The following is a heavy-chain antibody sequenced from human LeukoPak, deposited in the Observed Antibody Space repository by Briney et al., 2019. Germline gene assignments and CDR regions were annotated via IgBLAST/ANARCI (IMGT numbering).Heavy chain of an antibody. V-gene: IGHV1-69*13. CDR2: IIPIFGTA. CDR3: ARENAVCSSTSCYSD. Sequence: ASVKVSCEASGRTFSSYAISWVRQAPGQGLEWMGGIIPIFGTANYAQKFQGRVTITADESTSTAYMELSSLRSEDTAVYYCARENAVCSSTSCYSDWGQGTLVTVSS. D-gene: IGHD2-2*01. J-gene: IGHJ4*02. CDR1: GRTFSSYA.